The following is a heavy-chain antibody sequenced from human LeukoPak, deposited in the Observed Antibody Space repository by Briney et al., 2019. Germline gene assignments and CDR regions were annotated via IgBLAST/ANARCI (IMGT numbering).Heavy chain of an antibody. Sequence: GGSLRLSCAASGFTFSSYAMSWVRQAPGKGLEWVSGSGGGGSTYYADSVKGRFTISRDNSKSTLYLQMNSLRAEDTAVYYCAKDFWSGYYPNCWGQGTLVTVSS. CDR3: AKDFWSGYYPNC. D-gene: IGHD3-3*01. CDR2: SGGGGST. CDR1: GFTFSSYA. V-gene: IGHV3-23*01. J-gene: IGHJ4*02.